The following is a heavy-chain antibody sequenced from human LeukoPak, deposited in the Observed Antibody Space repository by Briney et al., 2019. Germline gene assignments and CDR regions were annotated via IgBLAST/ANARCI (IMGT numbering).Heavy chain of an antibody. CDR2: IYYSGST. V-gene: IGHV4-59*01. J-gene: IGHJ4*02. CDR3: ARMDMVVVVIADY. CDR1: GGSISSYY. Sequence: NPSETLSLTCTVSGGSISSYYWSWIRQPPGKGLEWIGYIYYSGSTNYNPSLKSRVTISVDTSKNQFSLKLSSVTAADTAVYYCARMDMVVVVIADYWGQGTLVTVSS. D-gene: IGHD3-22*01.